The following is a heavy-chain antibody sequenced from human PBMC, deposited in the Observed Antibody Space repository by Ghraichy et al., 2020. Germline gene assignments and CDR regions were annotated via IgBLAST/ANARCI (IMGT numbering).Heavy chain of an antibody. CDR1: GGSISSSSYY. CDR3: AKTGPHYSFSSPTTV. D-gene: IGHD2-21*01. V-gene: IGHV4-39*01. Sequence: SETLSLTCTVSGGSISSSSYYWGWIRQPPGKGLEWIGSIYYSGSTYYNPSLKSRVSISLDTSKNQFSLRLSSVSGADTGVYYCAKTGPHYSFSSPTTVWGQGTLVTVSS. CDR2: IYYSGST. J-gene: IGHJ4*02.